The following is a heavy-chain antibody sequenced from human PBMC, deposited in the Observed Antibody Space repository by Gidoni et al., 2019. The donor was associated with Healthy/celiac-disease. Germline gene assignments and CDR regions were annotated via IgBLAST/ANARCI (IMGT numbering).Heavy chain of an antibody. CDR2: INAGNGNT. Sequence: QVQLGQSGAEVKKPGASVKVSCKAYGYNFTSYAMHWVRQAPGQRLEWMGWINAGNGNTNDSPKFQGRVTITRDTSASTAYMELSSLRSEDTAVYYCARDDYYDSSGYNFDYWGQGTLVTVSS. CDR1: GYNFTSYA. J-gene: IGHJ4*02. V-gene: IGHV1-3*01. D-gene: IGHD3-22*01. CDR3: ARDDYYDSSGYNFDY.